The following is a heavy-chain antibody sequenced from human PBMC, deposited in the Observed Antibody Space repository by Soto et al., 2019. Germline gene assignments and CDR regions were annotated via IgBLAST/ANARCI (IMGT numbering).Heavy chain of an antibody. D-gene: IGHD3-10*01. Sequence: PSETLALTCPVSGSSLTRAGYYWIWIRAHAGKGLEWIGRIYYSGSTYYNPSLRSRVTISVDTSKNQFSLKLSSVTAADTAVYYCARRGYYYGSGKMYYYGMDVWGQGTTVTVSS. CDR1: GSSLTRAGYY. CDR2: IYYSGST. V-gene: IGHV4-39*01. J-gene: IGHJ6*02. CDR3: ARRGYYYGSGKMYYYGMDV.